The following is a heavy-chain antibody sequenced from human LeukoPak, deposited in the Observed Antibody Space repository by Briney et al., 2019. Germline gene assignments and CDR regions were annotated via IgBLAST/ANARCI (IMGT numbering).Heavy chain of an antibody. CDR1: GGSISSCY. CDR2: MYTRGST. V-gene: IGHV4-4*07. CDR3: ARSGRYAPVDY. J-gene: IGHJ4*02. Sequence: SETLSLTCTVWGGSISSCYGSGLRQPGGKGREWIGRMYTRGSTNYNPSRKSRVTMSVDTSKNQFSLKLSSVTAADTAVYYCARSGRYAPVDYWGQGTLVTVSS. D-gene: IGHD1-26*01.